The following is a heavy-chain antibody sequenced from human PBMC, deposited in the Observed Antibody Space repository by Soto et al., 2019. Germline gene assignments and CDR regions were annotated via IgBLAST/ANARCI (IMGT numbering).Heavy chain of an antibody. CDR2: ISYDGSNK. Sequence: GGSLRLSCAASGFTFSSYAMHWVRQAPGKGLDWVAVISYDGSNKYYADSVKGRFTISRDNSKNTLYLQMNSLRAEDTAVYYCARERIITMIVVVPPNWFDPWGQGTLVTVSS. CDR1: GFTFSSYA. J-gene: IGHJ5*02. CDR3: ARERIITMIVVVPPNWFDP. D-gene: IGHD3-22*01. V-gene: IGHV3-30-3*01.